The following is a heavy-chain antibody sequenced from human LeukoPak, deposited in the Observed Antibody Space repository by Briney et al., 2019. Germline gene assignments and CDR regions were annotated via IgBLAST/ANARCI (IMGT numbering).Heavy chain of an antibody. V-gene: IGHV3-21*01. CDR3: AVLVLGIAAAGTHTPSHAFDS. D-gene: IGHD6-13*01. Sequence: GGSLRLSCAASGFTFSNYSMNWVRQAPGKGLEWDSSISSSSSYIYYVDSVKGRFTISRDNAKNSLYLQMNSLRAEDTAVYYCAVLVLGIAAAGTHTPSHAFDSWGQGTMVTVSS. CDR2: ISSSSSYI. CDR1: GFTFSNYS. J-gene: IGHJ3*02.